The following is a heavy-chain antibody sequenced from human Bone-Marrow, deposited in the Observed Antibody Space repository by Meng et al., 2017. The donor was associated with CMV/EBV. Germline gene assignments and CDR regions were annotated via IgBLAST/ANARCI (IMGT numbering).Heavy chain of an antibody. V-gene: IGHV1-69*02. D-gene: IGHD5-24*01. Sequence: SVKVSCKASGGTFSSYTISWVRQAPGQGLEWMGRIIPILGIANYAQKFQGRVTITADKSTSTAYMELSSLRSEDTAVYYCAREWLQSLYYYGMDVWGQGTTVTVSS. J-gene: IGHJ6*02. CDR2: IIPILGIA. CDR1: GGTFSSYT. CDR3: AREWLQSLYYYGMDV.